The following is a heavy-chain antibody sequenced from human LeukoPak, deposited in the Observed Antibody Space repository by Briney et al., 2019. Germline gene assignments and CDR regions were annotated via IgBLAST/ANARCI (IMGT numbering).Heavy chain of an antibody. V-gene: IGHV4-34*01. CDR2: INHSGST. Sequence: SETLSLTCAVYGGSFSGYYWSWIRQPPGKGLEWIGEINHSGSTNYNPSLKSRVTMSVDTSKNQFSLKLSSVTAADTAVYYCARDHNYDILTGYYKTQRDYGMDVWGQGTTVTVSS. D-gene: IGHD3-9*01. J-gene: IGHJ6*02. CDR1: GGSFSGYY. CDR3: ARDHNYDILTGYYKTQRDYGMDV.